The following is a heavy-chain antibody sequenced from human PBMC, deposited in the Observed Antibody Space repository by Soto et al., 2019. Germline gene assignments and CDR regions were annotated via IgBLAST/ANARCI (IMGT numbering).Heavy chain of an antibody. Sequence: EVQLVESGGGLVQPGGSLRLSCAASGFTFSSYLMHWVRQAPGKGLVWVSRSNSDGSSTTYADSVKGRLTISRDSAKNTLYLLMNSLRAEDTAGYYCARVRMAGDFDIWGQGTMVAVSS. D-gene: IGHD6-19*01. CDR3: ARVRMAGDFDI. J-gene: IGHJ3*02. CDR2: SNSDGSST. CDR1: GFTFSSYL. V-gene: IGHV3-74*01.